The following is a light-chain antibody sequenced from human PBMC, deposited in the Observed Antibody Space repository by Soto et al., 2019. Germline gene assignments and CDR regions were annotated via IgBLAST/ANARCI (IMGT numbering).Light chain of an antibody. V-gene: IGKV1-39*01. CDR2: AAS. CDR1: QSISSY. CDR3: QQSDSTPLT. Sequence: DIQMTQSPSSLSASVGDRVTITCRASQSISSYLNWYQQKPGKAPKLLIYAASSLQSGVPSRFSGGGSGTDFALTISSLQPEDFATYYCQQSDSTPLTFGQGTKVEIK. J-gene: IGKJ1*01.